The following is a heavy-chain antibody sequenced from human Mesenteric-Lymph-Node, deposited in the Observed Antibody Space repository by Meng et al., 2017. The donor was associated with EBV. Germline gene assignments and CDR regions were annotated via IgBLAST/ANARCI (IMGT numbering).Heavy chain of an antibody. D-gene: IGHD5-12*01. CDR1: GYTFTGYG. CDR3: ARDGYSGYDRIDY. J-gene: IGHJ4*02. V-gene: IGHV1-18*04. Sequence: QVILGQSGGEVKKPGASVKVACKASGYTFTGYGSSWVRQAPGQGLEWMGWISAYNGNTKFAQKVQGRITMTTDTSTTTAYMELWSLRSDDTAVYYCARDGYSGYDRIDYWGQGTLVTVSS. CDR2: ISAYNGNT.